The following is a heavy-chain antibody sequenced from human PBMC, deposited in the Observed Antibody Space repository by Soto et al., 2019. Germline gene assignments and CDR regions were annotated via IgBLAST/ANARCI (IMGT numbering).Heavy chain of an antibody. Sequence: QVQLVQSGAEVKKPGSSVKVSCKASGGTFSSYAISWVRQAPGQGLEWMGGIIRIFGTANYAQKCQGRVTITAEDSTSTAYMELSSLGSEDTAVYYCARGNSSGYYPYYYYGMDVWGQGTTVTVSS. J-gene: IGHJ6*02. V-gene: IGHV1-69*01. CDR2: IIRIFGTA. CDR1: GGTFSSYA. D-gene: IGHD3-22*01. CDR3: ARGNSSGYYPYYYYGMDV.